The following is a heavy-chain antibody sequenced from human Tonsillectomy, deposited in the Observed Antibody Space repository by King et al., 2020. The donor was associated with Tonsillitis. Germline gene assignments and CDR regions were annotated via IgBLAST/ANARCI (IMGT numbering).Heavy chain of an antibody. CDR3: ARDRYSSGWYHLYFDY. Sequence: VQLVESGGGLVQPGGSLRLSCAASGFTFSSYWMSWVRQAPGKGLEWVANIKQDGSEKYYVDSVKGRFTISRDNVKNSLYLQMNSLRAEDTAVYYCARDRYSSGWYHLYFDYWGQGTLVTVSS. CDR2: IKQDGSEK. CDR1: GFTFSSYW. J-gene: IGHJ4*02. D-gene: IGHD6-19*01. V-gene: IGHV3-7*01.